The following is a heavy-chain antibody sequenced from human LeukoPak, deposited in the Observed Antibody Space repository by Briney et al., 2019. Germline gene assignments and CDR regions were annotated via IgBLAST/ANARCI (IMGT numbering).Heavy chain of an antibody. CDR1: GGTFSSYA. CDR3: ARLQYSSSSSYWFDP. D-gene: IGHD6-13*01. J-gene: IGHJ5*02. CDR2: INPSGGST. Sequence: GASVKVSCKASGGTFSSYAISWVRQAPGQGLEWMGIINPSGGSTSYAQKFQGRVTMTRDMSTSTVYMELSSLRSEGTAVYYCARLQYSSSSSYWFDPWGQGTLVTVSS. V-gene: IGHV1-46*01.